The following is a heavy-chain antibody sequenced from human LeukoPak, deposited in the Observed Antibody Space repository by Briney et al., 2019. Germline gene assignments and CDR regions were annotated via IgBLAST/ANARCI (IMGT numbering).Heavy chain of an antibody. V-gene: IGHV3-66*01. CDR1: GFTVSSYF. Sequence: GGSLRLSCAVSGFTVSSYFISWVRQAPGKGLEWVSSIYSGGNTYYADSVKGRFTISRDNSKNTLCLQMNSLRDEDTAVYNCAREIFRDVWGQGTTVTVSS. J-gene: IGHJ6*02. CDR3: AREIFRDV. CDR2: IYSGGNT.